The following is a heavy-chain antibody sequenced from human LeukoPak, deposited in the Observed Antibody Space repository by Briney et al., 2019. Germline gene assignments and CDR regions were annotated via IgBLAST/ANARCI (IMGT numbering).Heavy chain of an antibody. CDR3: ARGSSHRFDY. J-gene: IGHJ4*02. CDR2: IDWDDDK. Sequence: SGPTLVNPTQTLTVTCTFSGFSLTTSGMCVSWIRQPPGKALEWLALIDWDDDKSYSTSLKTRLTISRDTSRNQVVLTMTNMDPVDTATYYCARGSSHRFDYWGQGTLVTVSS. V-gene: IGHV2-70*12. CDR1: GFSLTTSGMC.